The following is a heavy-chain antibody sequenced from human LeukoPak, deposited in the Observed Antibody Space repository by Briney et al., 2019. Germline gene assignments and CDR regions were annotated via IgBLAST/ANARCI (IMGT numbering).Heavy chain of an antibody. J-gene: IGHJ4*02. CDR3: ARDVNGFSSTWYEY. CDR2: ISSSSSTI. Sequence: GGSLRLSCAASGFTFSSYWMSWVRQAPGKGLEWVSYISSSSSTIYYADSVKGRFTISRDNAKNSLYLQMNSLRAEDTALYYCARDVNGFSSTWYEYWGQGTLVTVSS. D-gene: IGHD6-13*01. V-gene: IGHV3-48*01. CDR1: GFTFSSYW.